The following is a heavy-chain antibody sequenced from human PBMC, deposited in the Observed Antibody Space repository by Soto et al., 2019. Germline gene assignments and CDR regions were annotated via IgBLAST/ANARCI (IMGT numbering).Heavy chain of an antibody. CDR2: TYYRSRWYS. CDR1: GGTVSINSVA. V-gene: IGHV6-1*01. D-gene: IGHD2-15*01. Sequence: PSQTLSFTCVDSGGTVSINSVAWNWVRQSPSRGLEWLGRTYYRSRWYSDYAVSVRSRIDINADTSKNQVSLQLNSVTPEDTAVYYCARSEEDSDYYYYGMDVWGQGTTVTVSS. J-gene: IGHJ6*02. CDR3: ARSEEDSDYYYYGMDV.